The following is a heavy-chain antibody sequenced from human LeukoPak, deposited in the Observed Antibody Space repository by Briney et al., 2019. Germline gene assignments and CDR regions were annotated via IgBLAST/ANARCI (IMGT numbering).Heavy chain of an antibody. CDR2: INPNSGGT. CDR1: GYTFTGYY. Sequence: ASVKVSCKASGYTFTGYYMHWVRQAPGQGPERMGWINPNSGGTNYAQKFQGRVTMTRDTSISTAYMELSRLRSDDTAVYYCARGGGSGSYSNYWGQGTLVTVSS. V-gene: IGHV1-2*02. J-gene: IGHJ4*02. CDR3: ARGGGSGSYSNY. D-gene: IGHD3-10*01.